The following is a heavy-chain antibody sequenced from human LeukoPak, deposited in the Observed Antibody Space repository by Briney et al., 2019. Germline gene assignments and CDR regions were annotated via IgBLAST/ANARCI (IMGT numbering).Heavy chain of an antibody. CDR1: GFTFSNYA. CDR2: ISGSGVST. Sequence: GGSLRLSCAASGFTFSNYAMSWVRQAPGKGLEWVSTISGSGVSTYYADSVKGRFTISRDNSKNTLYLQMNSLRAEDTAVYYCAKANSGDYVRNVYGMDVWGQGTTVTVSS. CDR3: AKANSGDYVRNVYGMDV. V-gene: IGHV3-23*01. J-gene: IGHJ6*02. D-gene: IGHD4-17*01.